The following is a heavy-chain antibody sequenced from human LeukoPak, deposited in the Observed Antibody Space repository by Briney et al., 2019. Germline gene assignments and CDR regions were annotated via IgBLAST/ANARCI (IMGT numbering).Heavy chain of an antibody. CDR1: GGSFSGYY. CDR3: ASYGDYSFDP. CDR2: INHSGST. D-gene: IGHD4-17*01. V-gene: IGHV4-34*01. J-gene: IGHJ5*02. Sequence: SETLSLTCAVYGGSFSGYYWSWIRQPPGKGLEWIGEINHSGSTNYNPSLKSRVTISVDTSKNQFSLKLSSVTAADTAVYYCASYGDYSFDPWGQGTLVTVSS.